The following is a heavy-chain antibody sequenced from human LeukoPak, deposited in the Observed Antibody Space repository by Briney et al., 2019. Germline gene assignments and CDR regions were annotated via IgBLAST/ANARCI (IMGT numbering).Heavy chain of an antibody. D-gene: IGHD2-2*02. CDR3: ARGIRIVVVPAAIRFVY. Sequence: ASVKVSCKASGYTFTGYYMHWVRQAPGQGLEWMGWINPNSGGTNYAQKFQGRVTMTRDTSISTAYMELSRLRSDDTAVYYCARGIRIVVVPAAIRFVYWGQGTLVTVSS. CDR1: GYTFTGYY. J-gene: IGHJ4*02. V-gene: IGHV1-2*02. CDR2: INPNSGGT.